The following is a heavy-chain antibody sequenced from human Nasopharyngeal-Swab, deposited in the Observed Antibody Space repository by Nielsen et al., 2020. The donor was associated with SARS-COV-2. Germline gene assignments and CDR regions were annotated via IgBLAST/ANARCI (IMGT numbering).Heavy chain of an antibody. CDR1: GFTLSSNS. CDR2: INSAGEG. V-gene: IGHV3-53*01. Sequence: GESLKISCAASGFTLSSNSINWVRQAPGKGLEWISLINSAGEGVYGDSVKGRFTISRDTSKNTVSLQMNSLRAEDTAVYYCATGACDYWGQGALVTVSS. CDR3: ATGACDY. J-gene: IGHJ4*02.